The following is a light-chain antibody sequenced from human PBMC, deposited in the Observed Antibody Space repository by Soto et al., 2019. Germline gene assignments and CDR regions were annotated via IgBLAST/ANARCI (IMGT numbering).Light chain of an antibody. V-gene: IGKV1-33*01. CDR1: QNINIY. CDR3: QPYDDLPFT. CDR2: DAS. Sequence: DIQMTQSPSSLSASVGDRVTITCQASQNINIYLYWYQQSPGRAPKLLIYDASSLEKGVPSRFSGTGSGTHFTLTISSLQPEDIATYYCQPYDDLPFTFGPGTKVDIK. J-gene: IGKJ3*01.